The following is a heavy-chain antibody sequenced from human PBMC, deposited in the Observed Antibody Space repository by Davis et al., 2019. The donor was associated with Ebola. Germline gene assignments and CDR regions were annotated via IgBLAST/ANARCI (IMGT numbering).Heavy chain of an antibody. Sequence: GESLKISCKGSGYSFTSYWIGWVRQMPGKGLEWMGIIYPGDSDTRYSPSFQGQVTISADKSIRTAYLQWSSLKASDTAMYYCARALGEDYYYYYGMDVWGQGTTVTVSS. CDR1: GYSFTSYW. CDR2: IYPGDSDT. CDR3: ARALGEDYYYYYGMDV. J-gene: IGHJ6*02. V-gene: IGHV5-51*01.